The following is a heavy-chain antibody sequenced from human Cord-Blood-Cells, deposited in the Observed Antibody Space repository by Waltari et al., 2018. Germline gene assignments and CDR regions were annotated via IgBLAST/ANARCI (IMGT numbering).Heavy chain of an antibody. CDR3: ARGDFDY. Sequence: EVQLVESGGGLVKPGGSPRLSCAASGCTFSGNSMNWVRQDPGKGLEWVSSISSSSSYIYYADSVKGRFTISRDNAKNSLYLQMNSLRAEDTAVYYCARGDFDYWGQGTLVTVSS. CDR1: GCTFSGNS. J-gene: IGHJ4*02. CDR2: ISSSSSYI. V-gene: IGHV3-21*01.